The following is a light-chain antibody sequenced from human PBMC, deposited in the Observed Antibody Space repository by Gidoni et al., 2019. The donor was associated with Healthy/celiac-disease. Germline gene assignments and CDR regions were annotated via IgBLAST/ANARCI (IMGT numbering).Light chain of an antibody. J-gene: IGKJ4*01. CDR1: QDISNY. CDR2: DAS. V-gene: IGKV1-33*01. CDR3: QQYDNLPLT. Sequence: DIPMTQSPSSLSASVGDRVTITRQASQDISNYLNWNQQKPGKAPKLLIYDASNLETGVPSRFSGSGSGTDFTFTISSLQPEDIATYYCQQYDNLPLTFGGGTKVEIK.